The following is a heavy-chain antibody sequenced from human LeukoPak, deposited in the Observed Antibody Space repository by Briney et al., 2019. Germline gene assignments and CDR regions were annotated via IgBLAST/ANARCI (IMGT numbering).Heavy chain of an antibody. CDR1: GFTFSSYE. J-gene: IGHJ3*01. V-gene: IGHV3-48*03. CDR2: IDSRGSSI. Sequence: GGSLRLSCAASGFTFSSYEMSWVRQAPGKGLEWVSYIDSRGSSIFYVDSVKGRFTISRDYAKNSLYLQMNSLRAEDTAIYYCARETVLTPDALDVWGQGTMVTVSS. D-gene: IGHD4/OR15-4a*01. CDR3: ARETVLTPDALDV.